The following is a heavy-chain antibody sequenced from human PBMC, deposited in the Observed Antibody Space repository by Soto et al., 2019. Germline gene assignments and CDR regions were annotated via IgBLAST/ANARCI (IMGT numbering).Heavy chain of an antibody. Sequence: SETLSLTCTVSGGSISSSSYYWGWIRQPPGKGLEWIGSIYYSGSTYYNPSLKSRVTISVDTSKNQFSLKLSSVTAADTAVYYCARRQVVVAAMTNWGQGTLVTVSS. CDR3: ARRQVVVAAMTN. CDR1: GGSISSSSYY. CDR2: IYYSGST. D-gene: IGHD2-15*01. J-gene: IGHJ4*02. V-gene: IGHV4-39*01.